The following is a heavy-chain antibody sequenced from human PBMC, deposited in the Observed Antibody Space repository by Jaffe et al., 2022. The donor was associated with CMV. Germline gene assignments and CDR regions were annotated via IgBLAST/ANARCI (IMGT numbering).Heavy chain of an antibody. CDR1: GFTFSSYG. CDR3: AKDATVVTQMGY. V-gene: IGHV3-30*18. D-gene: IGHD4-17*01. Sequence: QVQLVESGGGVVQPGRSLRLSCAASGFTFSSYGMHWVRQAPGKGLEWVAVISYDGSNKYYADSVKGRFTISRDNSKNTLYLQMNSLRAEDTAVYYCAKDATVVTQMGYWGQGTLVTVSS. CDR2: ISYDGSNK. J-gene: IGHJ4*02.